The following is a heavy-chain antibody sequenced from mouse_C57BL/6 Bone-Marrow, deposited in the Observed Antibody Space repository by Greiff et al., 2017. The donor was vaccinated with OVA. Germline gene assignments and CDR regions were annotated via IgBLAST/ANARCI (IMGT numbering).Heavy chain of an antibody. CDR2: ISDGGSYT. CDR1: GFTFSSYA. CDR3: ARPAGSSYYFDY. Sequence: EVMLVESGGGLVKPGGSLKLSCAASGFTFSSYATSWVRQTPEKRLEWVATISDGGSYTYYPDNVKGRFTISRDNAKNNLYLQMSHLKSEDTAMYYCARPAGSSYYFDYWGQGTTLTVSS. V-gene: IGHV5-4*03. D-gene: IGHD1-1*01. J-gene: IGHJ2*01.